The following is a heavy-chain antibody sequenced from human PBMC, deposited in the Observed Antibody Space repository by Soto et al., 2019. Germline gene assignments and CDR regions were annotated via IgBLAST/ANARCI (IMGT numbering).Heavy chain of an antibody. Sequence: GQGLGWMGWISAYNGNTIYEQKLQGRVTMTTDTSTSTAYMELRSLRSDDTAVYYFAREEVDCGGSSVSASWVQRTLVPVSS. D-gene: IGHD4-17*01. J-gene: IGHJ1*01. CDR3: AREEVDCGGSSVSAS. CDR2: ISAYNGNT. V-gene: IGHV1-18*01.